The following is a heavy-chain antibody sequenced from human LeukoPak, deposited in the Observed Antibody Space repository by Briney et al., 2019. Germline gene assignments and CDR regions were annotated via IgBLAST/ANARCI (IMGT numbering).Heavy chain of an antibody. CDR2: ISAYNGHT. Sequence: GASVKVSCKASGYSFTRYGFSWVRQAPGQGLEWMGWISAYNGHTNYAQNFQGRVTMTTDTSTSTAYMELRGLRSDDTAVYFCARAYSSTWYGDYWGQGTLVTVSS. D-gene: IGHD6-13*01. V-gene: IGHV1-18*01. CDR3: ARAYSSTWYGDY. J-gene: IGHJ4*02. CDR1: GYSFTRYG.